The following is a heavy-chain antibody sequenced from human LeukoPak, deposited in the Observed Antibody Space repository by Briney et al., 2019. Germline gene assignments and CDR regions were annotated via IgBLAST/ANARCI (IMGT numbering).Heavy chain of an antibody. CDR3: ARDASWGAAMYY. D-gene: IGHD2-2*01. V-gene: IGHV3-74*01. J-gene: IGHJ4*02. CDR2: INSDGSST. CDR1: GFTFSSYW. Sequence: GGSLRLSCAASGFTFSSYWMHWVRQATGKGLVWVSRINSDGSSTSYADSVKGRFTISRDNAKNTLYLQMNSLRAEDTAVYYCARDASWGAAMYYWGQGTLVTVSS.